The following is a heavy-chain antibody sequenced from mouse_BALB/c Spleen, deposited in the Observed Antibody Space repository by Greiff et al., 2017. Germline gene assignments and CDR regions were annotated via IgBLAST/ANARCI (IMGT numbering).Heavy chain of an antibody. D-gene: IGHD1-1*01. CDR2: ISSGGSYT. CDR3: ARPPSYYGSSSFAY. J-gene: IGHJ3*01. CDR1: GFTFSSYG. Sequence: EVQLVESGGDLVKPGGSLKLSCAASGFTFSSYGMSWVRQTPDKRLEWVATISSGGSYTYYPDSVKGRFTISRDNAKNTLYLQMSRLKSEDTTMYYCARPPSYYGSSSFAYWGQGTLVTVSA. V-gene: IGHV5-6*01.